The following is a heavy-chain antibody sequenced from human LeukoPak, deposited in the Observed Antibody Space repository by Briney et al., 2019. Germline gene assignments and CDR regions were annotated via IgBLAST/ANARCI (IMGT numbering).Heavy chain of an antibody. J-gene: IGHJ4*02. Sequence: SETLSLTCAVSGYSISSGYYWGWIRQPPGKGLEWIGSIYHSGSTYYNPSLKSRVTISVDTSKNQFSLKLSSVTAADTAVYYCARDPSGGRGSFDYWGQGTLVTVSS. CDR1: GYSISSGYY. CDR3: ARDPSGGRGSFDY. V-gene: IGHV4-38-2*02. D-gene: IGHD3-16*01. CDR2: IYHSGST.